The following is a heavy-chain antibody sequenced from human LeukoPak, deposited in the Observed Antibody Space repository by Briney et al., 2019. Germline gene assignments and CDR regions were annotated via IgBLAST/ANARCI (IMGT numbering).Heavy chain of an antibody. J-gene: IGHJ4*02. CDR1: GFTFSSYG. D-gene: IGHD1-26*01. CDR3: ATSTMGVVDY. CDR2: ISFDGSNK. V-gene: IGHV3-30*03. Sequence: GRSLRLSCAASGFTFSSYGMYWVRQAPGKGLECVALISFDGSNKYYAESVKGRFTISRDNAKNSLYLQMNSLRAEDTAVYYCATSTMGVVDYWGQGTLVTVSS.